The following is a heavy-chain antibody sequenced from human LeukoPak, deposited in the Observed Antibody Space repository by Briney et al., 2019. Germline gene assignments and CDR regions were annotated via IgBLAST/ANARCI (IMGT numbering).Heavy chain of an antibody. CDR1: GGSISSSNW. CDR2: IYHSGST. CDR3: ARKDIVVVPAAIGYYYYYYMDV. D-gene: IGHD2-2*02. Sequence: SGTLSLTCAVSGGSISSSNWWSWVRQPPGKGLEWIGEIYHSGSTNYNPSLKSRVTISVDKSKNQFSLKLSSVTAADTAVYYCARKDIVVVPAAIGYYYYYYMDVWGKGTTVTVPS. J-gene: IGHJ6*03. V-gene: IGHV4-4*02.